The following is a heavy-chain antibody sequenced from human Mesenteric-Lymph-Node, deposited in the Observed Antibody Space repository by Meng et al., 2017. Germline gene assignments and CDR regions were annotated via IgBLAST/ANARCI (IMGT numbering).Heavy chain of an antibody. CDR3: ARMPEDDGGNYFDY. V-gene: IGHV2-70*04. CDR1: GFSLRTSGMR. J-gene: IGHJ4*02. D-gene: IGHD4-23*01. Sequence: SGPTLAKPTQTLTLTCTFSGFSLRTSGMRVSWIRQPPGKALEWLARIDWDDDKFYSTSLKTRLTISKDTSKNQVVLTMTNMDPVDTATYYCARMPEDDGGNYFDYWGQGTLVTVSS. CDR2: IDWDDDK.